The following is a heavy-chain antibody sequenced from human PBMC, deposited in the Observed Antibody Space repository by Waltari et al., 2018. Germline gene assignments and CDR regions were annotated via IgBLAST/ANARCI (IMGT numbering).Heavy chain of an antibody. Sequence: QLVQSGPEVKKPGASVKISCKASGYPFKVYGVSWVRQVSGRGLEWMGWVSPDNDNRNDGRDFQGRVTMTTDTNTSTVYLELTNLTPDDTAVYYCARDRRAAARNYYYGLDVWGQGTTVSVS. CDR3: ARDRRAAARNYYYGLDV. CDR1: GYPFKVYG. V-gene: IGHV1-18*04. J-gene: IGHJ6*02. D-gene: IGHD2-2*01. CDR2: VSPDNDNR.